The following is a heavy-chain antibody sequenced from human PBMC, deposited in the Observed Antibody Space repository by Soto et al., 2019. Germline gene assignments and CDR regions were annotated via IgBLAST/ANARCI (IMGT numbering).Heavy chain of an antibody. D-gene: IGHD6-6*01. V-gene: IGHV3-23*01. CDR1: GLTFSNYS. CDR3: AKAPQYRSSRDYFYYGMDV. CDR2: MNSGSRS. J-gene: IGHJ6*02. Sequence: GGSLRLSCAASGLTFSNYSMSWVRQAPGKGLEWVSGMNSGSRSYYADSVKGRFTISRDTSKNTLYLQMNSLRADDTAVFYCAKAPQYRSSRDYFYYGMDVWGQGTTVTVSS.